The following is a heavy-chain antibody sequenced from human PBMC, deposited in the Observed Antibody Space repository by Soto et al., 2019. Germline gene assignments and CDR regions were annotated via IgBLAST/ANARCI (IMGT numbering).Heavy chain of an antibody. J-gene: IGHJ5*02. V-gene: IGHV1-8*01. D-gene: IGHD2-8*01. CDR3: ARSLGHCTNGVCYYNWFDP. Sequence: QVQLVQSGAEVKKPGASVKVSCKASGYTFTSYDINWVRQATGQGLEWMGWMNPNSGNTGYAQKFQGRVTMTRNTSISTDYMELSSLRSEDTAVYYCARSLGHCTNGVCYYNWFDPWGQGTLVTVSS. CDR1: GYTFTSYD. CDR2: MNPNSGNT.